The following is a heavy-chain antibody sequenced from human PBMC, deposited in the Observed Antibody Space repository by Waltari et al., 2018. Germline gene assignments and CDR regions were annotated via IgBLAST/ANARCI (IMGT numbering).Heavy chain of an antibody. D-gene: IGHD3-16*02. Sequence: QVQLQQWGAGLLKPSETLSLTCAVYGGSFSGYYWRWIRQPPGKGLEGIGEINHSGSTNYNPSLKSRVTISVDTSKNQFSLKLSSVTAADTAVYYCARATLMITFGGVIVHYYYYGMDVWGQGTTVTVSS. CDR1: GGSFSGYY. V-gene: IGHV4-34*01. CDR2: INHSGST. CDR3: ARATLMITFGGVIVHYYYYGMDV. J-gene: IGHJ6*02.